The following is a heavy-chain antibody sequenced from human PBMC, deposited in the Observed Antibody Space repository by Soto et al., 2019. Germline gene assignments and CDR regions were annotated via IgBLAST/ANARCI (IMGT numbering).Heavy chain of an antibody. Sequence: QVQLVQSGAEVKKPGASVKVSCKASGYTFTSYAMHWVRQAPGQRLEWMGWINAGNGNTKYSQKFQGRVTITRDTSASTAYMELSSLRSEDTAVYYCARDRGYDFWSGYNAFDIWGQGTMVTVSS. CDR2: INAGNGNT. CDR3: ARDRGYDFWSGYNAFDI. V-gene: IGHV1-3*01. CDR1: GYTFTSYA. J-gene: IGHJ3*02. D-gene: IGHD3-3*01.